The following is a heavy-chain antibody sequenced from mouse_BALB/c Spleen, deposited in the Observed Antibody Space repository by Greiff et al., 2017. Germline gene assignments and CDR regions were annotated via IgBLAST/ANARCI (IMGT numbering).Heavy chain of an antibody. V-gene: IGHV1S56*01. D-gene: IGHD1-1*01. CDR2: IYPGNVNT. CDR1: GYTFTSYY. Sequence: QVQLQQSGPELVKPGASLRISCKASGYTFTSYYIHWVKQRPGQGLEWIGWIYPGNVNTYYNEKFKGKATLTADNSSSTAYMQLSSLTSEDSAVYFCAKSRGYGSSWFAYWGQGTLVTVST. J-gene: IGHJ3*01. CDR3: AKSRGYGSSWFAY.